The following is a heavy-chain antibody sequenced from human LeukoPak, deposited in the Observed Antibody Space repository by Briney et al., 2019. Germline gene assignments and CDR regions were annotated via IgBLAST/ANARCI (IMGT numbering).Heavy chain of an antibody. Sequence: RAGGSLGLSCAASGFTFSSYGMHWVRQAPGKGLEWVAVISYDGSNKYYADSVKGRFTISRDNAKNTLYLQMSSLRAEDTGIYYCARDQRGNWNDTPRYWGQGTLVTVSS. CDR1: GFTFSSYG. CDR3: ARDQRGNWNDTPRY. D-gene: IGHD1-1*01. V-gene: IGHV3-30*03. J-gene: IGHJ4*02. CDR2: ISYDGSNK.